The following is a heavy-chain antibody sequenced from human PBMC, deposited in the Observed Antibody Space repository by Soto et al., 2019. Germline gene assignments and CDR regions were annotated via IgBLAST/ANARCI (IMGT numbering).Heavy chain of an antibody. CDR3: ARLAVDGNFDY. Sequence: PSETLSLTCTVSGDSISSGGYYWSWVRQHPGKGLEWIGYIYYSGRAFYNPSLQSRVTISVDTSKNNFSLKVTSVTAADTAVYYCARLAVDGNFDYWGQGALVTVS. D-gene: IGHD5-12*01. CDR1: GDSISSGGYY. CDR2: IYYSGRA. V-gene: IGHV4-31*03. J-gene: IGHJ4*02.